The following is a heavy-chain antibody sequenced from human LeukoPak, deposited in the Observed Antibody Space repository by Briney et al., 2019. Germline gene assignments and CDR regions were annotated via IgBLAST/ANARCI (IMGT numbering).Heavy chain of an antibody. Sequence: TSETLSLTCAVYGGSFSGYYWSWIRQPPGKGLEWIGEINHSGSTNYNPSLKSRVTISVDTSKNQFSLKLSSVIAADTAVYYCARGGHSGSFDYWGQGTLVTVSS. CDR1: GGSFSGYY. D-gene: IGHD1-26*01. V-gene: IGHV4-34*01. J-gene: IGHJ4*02. CDR2: INHSGST. CDR3: ARGGHSGSFDY.